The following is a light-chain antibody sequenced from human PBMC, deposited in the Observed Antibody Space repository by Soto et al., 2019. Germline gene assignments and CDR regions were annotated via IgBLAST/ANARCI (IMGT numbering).Light chain of an antibody. J-gene: IGKJ5*01. CDR2: GAS. V-gene: IGKV3-20*01. Sequence: EIVMTQSPATLSVSPGERATLSCRASHSVSRTYLAWYQQNPGQAPRLLMYGASDRATGTPGRFSGSGSGTDFTLTISGLEPEDSAVYYCQQFDDSVTFGQGTRLEIK. CDR3: QQFDDSVT. CDR1: HSVSRTY.